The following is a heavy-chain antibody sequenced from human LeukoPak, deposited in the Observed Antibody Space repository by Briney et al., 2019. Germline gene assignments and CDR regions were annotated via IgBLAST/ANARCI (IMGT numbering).Heavy chain of an antibody. CDR2: IYYSGTT. J-gene: IGHJ4*02. Sequence: PSETLSLTCTVSGASISSSTYYWGWIRQPPGKGLEWIGSIYYSGTTYYNPSLKSRVTISVDASKNQFSLKLSSVTAADTAVYYCARDERSDTSGWHLGYWGQGTLVTVSS. V-gene: IGHV4-39*02. D-gene: IGHD6-19*01. CDR3: ARDERSDTSGWHLGY. CDR1: GASISSSTYY.